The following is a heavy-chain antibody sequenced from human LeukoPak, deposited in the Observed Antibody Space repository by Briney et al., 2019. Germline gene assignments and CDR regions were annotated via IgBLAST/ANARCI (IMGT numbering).Heavy chain of an antibody. Sequence: SETLSLTCAVYGGSFSGYYWSWIRQPPGKGLEWIGEINHSGSTNYNPSLKSRVTLSVDTSKNQFSLKLSSVTAADTAVYYCARGHVVRGVIKRGFDPWGQGTLVTVSS. J-gene: IGHJ5*02. V-gene: IGHV4-34*01. CDR1: GGSFSGYY. CDR2: INHSGST. CDR3: ARGHVVRGVIKRGFDP. D-gene: IGHD3-10*01.